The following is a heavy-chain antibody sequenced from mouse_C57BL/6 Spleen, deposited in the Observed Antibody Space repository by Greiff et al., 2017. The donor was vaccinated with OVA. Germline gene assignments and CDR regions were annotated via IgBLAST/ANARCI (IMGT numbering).Heavy chain of an antibody. CDR2: IYPGDGDT. CDR1: GYAFSSYW. J-gene: IGHJ2*01. CDR3: ARKGDSSGYGYCDY. Sequence: VKLQQSGAELVKPGASVKISCKASGYAFSSYWMNWVKQRPGKGLEWIGQIYPGDGDTNYNGKFKGKATLTADKSSSTAYMQLSSLTSEDSAVYFCARKGDSSGYGYCDYWGQGTTLTVSS. V-gene: IGHV1-80*01. D-gene: IGHD3-2*02.